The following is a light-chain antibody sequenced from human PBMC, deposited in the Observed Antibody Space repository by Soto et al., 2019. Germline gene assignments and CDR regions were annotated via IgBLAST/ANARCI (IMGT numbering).Light chain of an antibody. CDR2: GAS. Sequence: EIVMTQSPATLSVSPGERATLSCRASQSVSSNLAWYHQKPGQAPTLLIYGASTRATGIPARFSGSGSGTEFTLTISSLQSEDFAVYYCQQYNNWPRTFGQGTKLEIK. CDR3: QQYNNWPRT. V-gene: IGKV3-15*01. J-gene: IGKJ2*01. CDR1: QSVSSN.